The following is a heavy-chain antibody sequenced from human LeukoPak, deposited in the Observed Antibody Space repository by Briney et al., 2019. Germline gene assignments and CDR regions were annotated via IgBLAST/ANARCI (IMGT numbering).Heavy chain of an antibody. D-gene: IGHD6-19*01. V-gene: IGHV4-39*01. CDR1: GGSISSSSYY. CDR2: IYYTGST. Sequence: SETLSLTCTVSGGSISSSSYYWGWIRQPPGKGLEWIGSIYYTGSTYYNPSLKSRVTISVDTSKNQFSLKLSSVTAADTAVYYCATSGWYLLPGVYWGQGTLVTVSS. J-gene: IGHJ4*02. CDR3: ATSGWYLLPGVY.